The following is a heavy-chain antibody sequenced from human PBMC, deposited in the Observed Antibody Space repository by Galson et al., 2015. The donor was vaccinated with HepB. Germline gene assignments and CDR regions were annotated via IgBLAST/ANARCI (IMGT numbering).Heavy chain of an antibody. Sequence: SLRLSCAGSGFIFRSFEMNWVRQAPGKGLEWVSYISSGGLTVKYADSVKGRFTISRDNAKNSLYLQMNSLRAEDTAVYYCARESRLNYWGQGTLVTVSS. D-gene: IGHD3-22*01. CDR2: ISSGGLTV. CDR1: GFIFRSFE. CDR3: ARESRLNY. J-gene: IGHJ4*02. V-gene: IGHV3-48*03.